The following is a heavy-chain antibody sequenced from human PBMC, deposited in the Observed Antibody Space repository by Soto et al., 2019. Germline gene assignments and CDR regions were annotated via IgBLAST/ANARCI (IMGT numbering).Heavy chain of an antibody. CDR3: ARLRSRIWFGELSHPFDY. V-gene: IGHV4-34*01. D-gene: IGHD3-10*01. Sequence: PSETLSLTCAVYGGSFSGCYWSWIRQPPGKGLEWIGEINHSGSTNYNPSLKSRVTISVDTSKNQFSLKLSSVAAADTAVYYCARLRSRIWFGELSHPFDYWGQGTLVTVSS. CDR1: GGSFSGCY. CDR2: INHSGST. J-gene: IGHJ4*02.